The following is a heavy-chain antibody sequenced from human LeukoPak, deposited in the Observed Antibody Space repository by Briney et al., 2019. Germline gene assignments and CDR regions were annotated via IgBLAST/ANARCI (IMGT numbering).Heavy chain of an antibody. CDR1: GGSISSSNW. D-gene: IGHD6-13*01. J-gene: IGHJ5*02. Sequence: PSETLSLTCDVSGGSISSSNWWSWVRQSPGKGLEWIGEIFHTGDANYSPSFKSRVTISVDKSRNQLSLSLSSVTAADTGVYYCARGKQHLASNNWFDPWGQGTLVTVSS. CDR2: IFHTGDA. V-gene: IGHV4-4*02. CDR3: ARGKQHLASNNWFDP.